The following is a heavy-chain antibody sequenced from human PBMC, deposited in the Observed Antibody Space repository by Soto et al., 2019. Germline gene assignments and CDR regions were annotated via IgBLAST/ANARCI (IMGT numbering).Heavy chain of an antibody. Sequence: EVELLESGGGLVQPGGSLRLSCAASGFTFSSFAMTWVRQVPGKGLEWVSSISAGDDSTYYADSVKGRFAISRDNSKNPLYLQMNSLRADDTALYRCAKGGTAYSPLPDSWGQGTLVTVSS. D-gene: IGHD2-15*01. CDR3: AKGGTAYSPLPDS. V-gene: IGHV3-23*01. CDR1: GFTFSSFA. J-gene: IGHJ5*01. CDR2: ISAGDDST.